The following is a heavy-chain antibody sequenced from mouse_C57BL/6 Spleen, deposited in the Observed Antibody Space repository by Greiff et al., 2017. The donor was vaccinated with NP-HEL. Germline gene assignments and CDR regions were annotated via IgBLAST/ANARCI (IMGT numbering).Heavy chain of an antibody. CDR1: GYSITSGYY. D-gene: IGHD6-1*01. CDR3: AREDSHGGFAY. Sequence: EVHLVESGPGLVKPSQSLSLTCSVTGYSITSGYYWNWIRQFPGNKLEWMGYISYDGSNNYNPSLKNRISITRDTSKNQFFLKLNSVTTEDTATYYCAREDSHGGFAYWGQGNLVTVSA. J-gene: IGHJ3*01. V-gene: IGHV3-6*01. CDR2: ISYDGSN.